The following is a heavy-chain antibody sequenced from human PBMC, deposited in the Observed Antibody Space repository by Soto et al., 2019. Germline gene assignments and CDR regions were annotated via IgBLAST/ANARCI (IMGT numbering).Heavy chain of an antibody. CDR2: ISPLKGRT. CDR1: GYTFTSYG. V-gene: IGHV1-18*04. D-gene: IGHD4-17*01. J-gene: IGHJ1*01. Sequence: QVQLVQSGPDLKRPGASMKVSCKASGYTFTSYGIRWVRQAPGQGLEWMAWISPLKGRTQYSQKAQGRVTLSTDTSSNTAYMEMTTLRVDDTAVYYCAMDYGDRPEYFKHWGQDTLVTVS. CDR3: AMDYGDRPEYFKH.